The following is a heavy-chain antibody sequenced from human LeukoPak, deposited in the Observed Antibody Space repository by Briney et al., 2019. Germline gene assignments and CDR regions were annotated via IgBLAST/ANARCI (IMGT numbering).Heavy chain of an antibody. D-gene: IGHD5-24*01. V-gene: IGHV3-53*01. Sequence: GGSLRLSCVASGFTVSGNYMSWVRQAPGKGLEWVSVIYSGGSTYYADSVKGRFTISRDNSKNTLYLQMNSLRAEDTAVYYCARGTTITLLDYWGQGTLVTVSS. CDR2: IYSGGST. CDR1: GFTVSGNY. J-gene: IGHJ4*02. CDR3: ARGTTITLLDY.